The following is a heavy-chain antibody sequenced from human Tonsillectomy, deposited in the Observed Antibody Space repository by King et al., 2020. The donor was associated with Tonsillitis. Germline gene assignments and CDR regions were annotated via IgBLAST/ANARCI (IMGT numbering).Heavy chain of an antibody. J-gene: IGHJ2*01. CDR1: GHTFAYRY. V-gene: IGHV1-45*02. CDR3: ASAQDYFDL. CDR2: ITPFNGHT. Sequence: QLVESGAEVKKTESSVKVSCKASGHTFAYRYLHWGRQAPGQTLEWMGWITPFNGHTNYAQKFQDRVTITRDNSMTTAYMELSSLRSGDTSLYYCASAQDYFDLWGRGTLVTVSS.